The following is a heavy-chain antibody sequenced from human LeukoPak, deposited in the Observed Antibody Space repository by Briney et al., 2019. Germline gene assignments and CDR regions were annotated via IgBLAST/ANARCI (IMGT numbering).Heavy chain of an antibody. D-gene: IGHD6-6*01. V-gene: IGHV1-8*03. J-gene: IGHJ5*02. CDR2: MNPNSGNT. Sequence: GASVKVSCKASGYTFTSYDINWVRRATGQGLEWMGWMNPNSGNTGYAQKFQGRVTITRNTSISTAYMELSSLRSEDTAVYYCARRAIAARRTPWFDPWGQGTLVTVSS. CDR1: GYTFTSYD. CDR3: ARRAIAARRTPWFDP.